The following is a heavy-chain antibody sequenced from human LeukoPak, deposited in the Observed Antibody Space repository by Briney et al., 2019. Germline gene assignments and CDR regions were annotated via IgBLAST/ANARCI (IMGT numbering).Heavy chain of an antibody. CDR3: AGKDYGDGPMSS. CDR1: GGTFSSYA. V-gene: IGHV1-69*01. D-gene: IGHD4-17*01. CDR2: IIPIFGTA. Sequence: ASVKVSCKASGGTFSSYAISWVRQAPGQGLEWMGGIIPIFGTANYAQKFQGRVTITADESTSTAYMELSSLRSEDTAVYYCAGKDYGDGPMSSWGQGILVTVSS. J-gene: IGHJ4*02.